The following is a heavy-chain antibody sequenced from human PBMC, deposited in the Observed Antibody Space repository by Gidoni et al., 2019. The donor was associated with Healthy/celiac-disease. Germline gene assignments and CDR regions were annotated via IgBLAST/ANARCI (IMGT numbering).Heavy chain of an antibody. CDR3: ARDRDSSSKWFSAFDI. Sequence: QVQLQESGPGLVKPSQTLSLTCTVSGGSISSGGYYWSWIRQHPGKGLEWIGYIYYSGSTYYNPSLKSRVTISVDTSKNQFSLKLSSVTAADTAVYYCARDRDSSSKWFSAFDIWGQGTMVTVSS. D-gene: IGHD6-6*01. V-gene: IGHV4-31*03. J-gene: IGHJ3*02. CDR1: GGSISSGGYY. CDR2: IYYSGST.